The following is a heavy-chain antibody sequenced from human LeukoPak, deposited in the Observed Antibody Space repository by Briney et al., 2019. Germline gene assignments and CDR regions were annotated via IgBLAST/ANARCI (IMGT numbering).Heavy chain of an antibody. J-gene: IGHJ5*02. V-gene: IGHV1-69*02. D-gene: IGHD3-22*01. Sequence: KISCKGSGYSFTSYWISWVRQMPGKGLEWMGRIIPILGIANYAQKFQGRVTITADKSTSTAYMELSSLRSEDTAVYYCARYYYDSSGYYHNWFDPWGQGTLVTVSS. CDR2: IIPILGIA. CDR1: GYSFTSYW. CDR3: ARYYYDSSGYYHNWFDP.